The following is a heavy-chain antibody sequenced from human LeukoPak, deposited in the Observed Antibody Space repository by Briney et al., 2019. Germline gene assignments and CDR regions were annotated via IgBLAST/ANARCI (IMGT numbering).Heavy chain of an antibody. CDR1: GGSISSYY. Sequence: SETLSLTCTVSGGSISSYYWSWVRQPPGKGLEWIGYIYYSGTTNYNPSLKSRVTISVDTSKNQFSLNLASVTAADTAVYYCARGGWLPIDYWGQGTLVTVSS. CDR2: IYYSGTT. D-gene: IGHD5-18*01. V-gene: IGHV4-59*01. CDR3: ARGGWLPIDY. J-gene: IGHJ4*02.